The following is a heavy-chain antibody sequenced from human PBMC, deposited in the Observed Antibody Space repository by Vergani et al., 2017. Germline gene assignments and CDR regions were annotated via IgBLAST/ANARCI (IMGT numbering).Heavy chain of an antibody. CDR2: ISGSGGST. CDR3: AKASPRNSGYDYLYYYRAMDV. CDR1: GFTFNHYA. D-gene: IGHD5-12*01. J-gene: IGHJ6*02. V-gene: IGHV3-23*01. Sequence: EVQLLESGGDLVQPGGSLRLSCAASGFTFNHYAMNWVRQAPGKGLEWVSAISGSGGSTYYAGSVKGRFTISRDSSKNTLYLQMNSLSAGDTAVYYCAKASPRNSGYDYLYYYRAMDVWGHGTTVTVSS.